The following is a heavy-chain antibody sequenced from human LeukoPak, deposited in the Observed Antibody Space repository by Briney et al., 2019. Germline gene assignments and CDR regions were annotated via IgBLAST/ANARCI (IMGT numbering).Heavy chain of an antibody. CDR3: ANWYCSSTSCYVD. CDR2: INPNSGGT. D-gene: IGHD2-2*01. CDR1: GYTLTGYY. V-gene: IGHV1-2*06. Sequence: ASVKVSCKASGYTLTGYYMHWVRQAPGQGHEWMGRINPNSGGTNYAQKFQGRVTMTRDTSISTAYMELSRLRSDDTAVYYCANWYCSSTSCYVDWGQGTLVTLSS. J-gene: IGHJ4*02.